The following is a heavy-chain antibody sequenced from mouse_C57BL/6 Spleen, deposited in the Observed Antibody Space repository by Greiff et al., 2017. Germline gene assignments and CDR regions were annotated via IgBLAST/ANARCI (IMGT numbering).Heavy chain of an antibody. CDR2: IWGVGST. Sequence: VKLMESGPGLVAPSQSLSITCTVSGFSLTSYGVDWVRQSPGKGLEWLGVIWGVGSTNYNSALKSRLSISKNNSKTQDFLKMNSLQTDDTAMYYGASDQGYDYDRGAFAYWGQGTLVTVSA. CDR3: ASDQGYDYDRGAFAY. V-gene: IGHV2-6*01. CDR1: GFSLTSYG. D-gene: IGHD2-4*01. J-gene: IGHJ3*01.